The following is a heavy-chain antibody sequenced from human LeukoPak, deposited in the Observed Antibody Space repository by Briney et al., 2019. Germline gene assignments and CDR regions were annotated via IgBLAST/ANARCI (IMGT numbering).Heavy chain of an antibody. J-gene: IGHJ6*03. Sequence: GESLKISCKGSGYSFSDFWIAWVRQMPGKGLEWMGIIYPGDSDTRYSPSFQGQVTISADKSISTAYLQWSSLKASDTAMYYCATLRRDIINHGKYYYYMDVWGKGTTVTISS. D-gene: IGHD1-1*01. CDR3: ATLRRDIINHGKYYYYMDV. CDR1: GYSFSDFW. V-gene: IGHV5-51*01. CDR2: IYPGDSDT.